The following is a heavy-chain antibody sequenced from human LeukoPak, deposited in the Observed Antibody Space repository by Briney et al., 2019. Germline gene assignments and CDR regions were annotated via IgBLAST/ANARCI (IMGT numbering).Heavy chain of an antibody. CDR2: INSDGSST. V-gene: IGHV3-74*01. Sequence: GGSLRLSCAASGFTFGSYWMHWVRQAPGKGLVWVSRINSDGSSTSYADSVKGRFTISRDNAKNTLYLQMNNLRAEDTAVYYCSRGNSHAFDIWGQGTMVTVSS. CDR3: SRGNSHAFDI. D-gene: IGHD4-23*01. CDR1: GFTFGSYW. J-gene: IGHJ3*02.